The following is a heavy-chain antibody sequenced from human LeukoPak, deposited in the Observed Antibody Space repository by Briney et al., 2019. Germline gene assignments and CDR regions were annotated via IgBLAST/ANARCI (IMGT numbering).Heavy chain of an antibody. CDR1: GGSFSGYY. V-gene: IGHV4-34*01. D-gene: IGHD1-14*01. CDR3: ASDHKSITMRKGQYFDY. CDR2: MYHDGRT. Sequence: SETLSLTCAVYGGSFSGYYWGWIRQPPGKGLEWIASMYHDGRTSYNPSLESRVTISIDTSTNQFSLKLSSVTAADTAVYYCASDHKSITMRKGQYFDYWGQGVLVTVSS. J-gene: IGHJ4*02.